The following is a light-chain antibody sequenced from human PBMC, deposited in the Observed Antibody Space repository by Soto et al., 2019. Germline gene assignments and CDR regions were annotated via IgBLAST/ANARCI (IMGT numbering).Light chain of an antibody. J-gene: IGLJ1*01. CDR3: CSYAGYSTYV. Sequence: QSALTQPASVSGSPGQSITISCTGTSSDVGSYDYVSWYQHVPDKAPKLIIYEVTNRPSGVSNRFSGSKSGNTAPLTISGLQAEDEGDYYCCSYAGYSTYVFGTGTKLTVL. V-gene: IGLV2-23*02. CDR2: EVT. CDR1: SSDVGSYDY.